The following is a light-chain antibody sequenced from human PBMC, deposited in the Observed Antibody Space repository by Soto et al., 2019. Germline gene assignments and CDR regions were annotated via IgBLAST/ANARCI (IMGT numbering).Light chain of an antibody. CDR1: SSDVGGYNY. V-gene: IGLV2-14*01. Sequence: QSALTQPASVSGSPGQSITISCTGTSSDVGGYNYVSWYQRHPGKAPKLMIYAVTNRPSGVSNRFSGSKSGNTASLTISGLQAEDEADYYCSSYTSTSAVTFGGGTKVTVL. J-gene: IGLJ2*01. CDR2: AVT. CDR3: SSYTSTSAVT.